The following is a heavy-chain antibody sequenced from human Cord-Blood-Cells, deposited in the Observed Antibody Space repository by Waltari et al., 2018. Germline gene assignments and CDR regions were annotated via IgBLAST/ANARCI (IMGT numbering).Heavy chain of an antibody. CDR1: GGSFSGYY. Sequence: QVQLQQWGAGLLKPSETLSLTCAVYGGSFSGYYWSWIRQPPGKGLEWIGEINQSGSTNYNPSLKSRVTISVDTSKNQFSLKLSSVTAADTAVYYCARGGFWSGYYRFYYFDYWGQGTLVTVSS. V-gene: IGHV4-34*01. CDR2: INQSGST. D-gene: IGHD3-3*01. J-gene: IGHJ4*02. CDR3: ARGGFWSGYYRFYYFDY.